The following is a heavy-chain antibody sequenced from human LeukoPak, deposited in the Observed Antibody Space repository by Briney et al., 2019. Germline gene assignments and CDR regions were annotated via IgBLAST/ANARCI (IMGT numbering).Heavy chain of an antibody. Sequence: SETLSLTCTVSGGSISSYYWSWIRQPPGKGLVWIGYIYYSGSTNYNPSLKSRVTISVDTSKNQFSLKLSSVTAADTAVYYCASXXSYSTGFDYWGQGTLVTVSS. CDR2: IYYSGST. J-gene: IGHJ4*02. CDR3: ASXXSYSTGFDY. V-gene: IGHV4-59*01. D-gene: IGHD1-26*01. CDR1: GGSISSYY.